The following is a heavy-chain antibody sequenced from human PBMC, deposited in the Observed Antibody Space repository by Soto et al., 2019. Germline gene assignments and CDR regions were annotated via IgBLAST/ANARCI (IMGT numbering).Heavy chain of an antibody. J-gene: IGHJ4*02. CDR3: AKDTYYYDSSGYYGVGY. D-gene: IGHD3-22*01. V-gene: IGHV3-23*01. CDR2: ISGSGGST. Sequence: EVQLLESGGGLVQPGGSLRLSCAASGFTFSSYAMSWVRQAPGKGLEWVSAISGSGGSTYYADSVKGRFTISRDNSKNTLYLQMNSLRAEDTAVYYCAKDTYYYDSSGYYGVGYWGQGTLVTVSS. CDR1: GFTFSSYA.